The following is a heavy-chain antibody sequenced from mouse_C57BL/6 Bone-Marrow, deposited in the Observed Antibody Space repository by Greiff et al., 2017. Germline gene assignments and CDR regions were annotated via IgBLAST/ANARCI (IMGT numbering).Heavy chain of an antibody. CDR2: INSDGGST. D-gene: IGHD1-1*01. CDR3: ARHNYYGSSSPWFAY. Sequence: EVKVVESGGGLVQPGESLKLSCESNEYEFPSHDMSWVRKTPEKRLELVAAINSDGGSTYYPDTMERRFIISRDNTKKTLYLQMSSLRSEDTALYYCARHNYYGSSSPWFAYWGQGTLVTVSA. J-gene: IGHJ3*01. V-gene: IGHV5-2*01. CDR1: EYEFPSHD.